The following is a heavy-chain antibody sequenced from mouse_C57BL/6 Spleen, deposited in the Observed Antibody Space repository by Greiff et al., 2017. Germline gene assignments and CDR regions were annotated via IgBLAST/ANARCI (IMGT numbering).Heavy chain of an antibody. D-gene: IGHD1-1*01. CDR1: GYTFTSYG. J-gene: IGHJ1*03. V-gene: IGHV1-81*01. CDR3: ARRRITTVVPDWYFDV. Sequence: QVQLKQSGAELARPGASVKLSCKASGYTFTSYGISWVKQRTGQGLEWIGEIYPRSGNTYYNEKFKGKATLTADKSSSTAYMELRSLTSEDSAVYFCARRRITTVVPDWYFDVWGTGTTVTVSS. CDR2: IYPRSGNT.